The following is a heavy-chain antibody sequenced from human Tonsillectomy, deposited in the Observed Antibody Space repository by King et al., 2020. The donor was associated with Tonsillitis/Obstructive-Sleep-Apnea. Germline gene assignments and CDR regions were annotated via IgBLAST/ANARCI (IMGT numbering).Heavy chain of an antibody. Sequence: VQLVESGGGLVQPGGSLRLSCAASGFTFSSYWMHWVRQAPGKGLVWVSRINSDGSSTSYADSVKGRFTISRDNAKNTLYLQMNSLRAEDTAVYYCARGVDYGDYGCDYWGQGTLVTVSS. CDR3: ARGVDYGDYGCDY. V-gene: IGHV3-74*01. D-gene: IGHD4-17*01. CDR2: INSDGSST. J-gene: IGHJ4*02. CDR1: GFTFSSYW.